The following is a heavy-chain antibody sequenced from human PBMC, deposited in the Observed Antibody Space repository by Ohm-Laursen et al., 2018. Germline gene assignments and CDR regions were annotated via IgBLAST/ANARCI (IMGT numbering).Heavy chain of an antibody. CDR2: IYNRGST. D-gene: IGHD1-26*01. Sequence: PSETLSLTCTVSGGSISTYYWSWIRQPPGKGLEWIGYIYNRGSTSYNPSLKSRVTISVDTSKNQFSLKLNSVTAADTAVYYCASGSHGIDWGQGTLVTVSS. V-gene: IGHV4-59*01. CDR3: ASGSHGID. CDR1: GGSISTYY. J-gene: IGHJ4*02.